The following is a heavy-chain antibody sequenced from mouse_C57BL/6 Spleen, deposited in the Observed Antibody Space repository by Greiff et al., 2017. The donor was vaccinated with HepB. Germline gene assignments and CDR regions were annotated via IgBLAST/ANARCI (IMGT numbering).Heavy chain of an antibody. Sequence: VQLQQSGPELVKPGASVKISCKASGYAFSSSWMNWVKQRPGKGREWIGRIYPGDGDTNYNGKFKGKATLTADKSSSTAYMQLSSLTSEDSAVYFCARPYDGYWFAYWGQGTLVTVSA. CDR2: IYPGDGDT. CDR3: ARPYDGYWFAY. V-gene: IGHV1-82*01. CDR1: GYAFSSSW. D-gene: IGHD2-3*01. J-gene: IGHJ3*01.